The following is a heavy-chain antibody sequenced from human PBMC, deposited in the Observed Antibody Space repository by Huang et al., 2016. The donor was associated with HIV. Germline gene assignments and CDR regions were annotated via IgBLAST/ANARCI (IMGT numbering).Heavy chain of an antibody. V-gene: IGHV3-7*01. CDR2: IKHDGTEK. CDR3: ARGDYDFWSAYDL. D-gene: IGHD3-3*01. J-gene: IGHJ5*02. CDR1: GFTFSSYW. Sequence: EVQLVESGGGLVRPGGSLRLSCAGSGFTFSSYWRTWVRQAPGKGLEWVANIKHDGTEKYYVDSVKGRFTISRDNAKMSLFLQMNSLRVEDTALYYCARGDYDFWSAYDLWGQGTLVTVSS.